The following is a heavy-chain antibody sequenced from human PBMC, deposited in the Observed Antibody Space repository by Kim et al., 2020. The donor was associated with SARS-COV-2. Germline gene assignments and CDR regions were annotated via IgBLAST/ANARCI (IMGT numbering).Heavy chain of an antibody. V-gene: IGHV3-72*01. CDR2: IRKKVNSYTT. Sequence: GGSLRLSCADSGFTFSDHYMDWVRQAPGKGPEWLGRIRKKVNSYTTEYAASVKGRFIISRDDSKNSLYLRMNSLKADDTAVYYCVAIWTGPDNFDYWGQGTLVTVSS. CDR1: GFTFSDHY. CDR3: VAIWTGPDNFDY. J-gene: IGHJ4*02. D-gene: IGHD3-9*01.